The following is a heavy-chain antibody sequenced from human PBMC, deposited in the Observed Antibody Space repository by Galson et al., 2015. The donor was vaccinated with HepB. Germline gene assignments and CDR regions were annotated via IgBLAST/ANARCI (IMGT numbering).Heavy chain of an antibody. V-gene: IGHV1-18*04. D-gene: IGHD6-13*01. CDR3: AKRGAAAGPWDNYYYMDV. Sequence: SAKVSCTASGYTFTSYYMHRVRQAPPQGLEWIGWISTYNGNTNYAQKLQVRVTMNTDSSKSTAYLELKSLRSDDTAVYYCAKRGAAAGPWDNYYYMDVWGKGTTATVSS. CDR1: GYTFTSYY. J-gene: IGHJ6*03. CDR2: ISTYNGNT.